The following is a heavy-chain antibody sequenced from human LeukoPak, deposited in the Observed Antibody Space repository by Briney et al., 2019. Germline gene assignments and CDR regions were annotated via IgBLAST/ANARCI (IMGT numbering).Heavy chain of an antibody. D-gene: IGHD2-8*01. J-gene: IGHJ4*02. CDR3: ATARGSRGVFDY. Sequence: ASVKISCKVCGYTFTDSYMHWVQQAPGKGLESMGLVDPEDGETFFAEKFQGRVIITADTSTDTAHMELSALTSEDTATYYCATARGSRGVFDYWGQGTLVTVFS. CDR1: GYTFTDSY. CDR2: VDPEDGET. V-gene: IGHV1-69-2*01.